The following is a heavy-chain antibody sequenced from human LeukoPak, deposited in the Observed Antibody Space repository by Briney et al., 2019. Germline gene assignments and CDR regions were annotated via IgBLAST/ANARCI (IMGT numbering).Heavy chain of an antibody. D-gene: IGHD3-9*01. V-gene: IGHV3-73*01. CDR1: GFTFSDSA. J-gene: IGHJ5*02. CDR2: IRNKAKSHAT. CDR3: AKGRRYNILTAYYVSEVDP. Sequence: GGSLRLSCAASGFTFSDSAMHWVRQTSGKGLEWVGRIRNKAKSHATAYAASLKGRFTISRDDSKNTAYLQMNSLKTEDTAVYYCAKGRRYNILTAYYVSEVDPWGQGTLVTVSS.